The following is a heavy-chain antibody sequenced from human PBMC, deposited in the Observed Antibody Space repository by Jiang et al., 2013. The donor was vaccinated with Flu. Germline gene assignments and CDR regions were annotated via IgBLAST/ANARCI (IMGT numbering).Heavy chain of an antibody. CDR1: GYIFTDYM. CDR2: INAGNGNT. J-gene: IGHJ5*02. Sequence: SGAEVKKPGASVKVSCKASGYIFTDYMIHWLRQAPGQGLEWMGWINAGNGNTKYSQKFQDRVTITRDTSANTAYMELSSLISEDTAVYYCARDETTVIILRFDPWGQGTLVTVSS. V-gene: IGHV1-3*01. D-gene: IGHD4-11*01. CDR3: ARDETTVIILRFDP.